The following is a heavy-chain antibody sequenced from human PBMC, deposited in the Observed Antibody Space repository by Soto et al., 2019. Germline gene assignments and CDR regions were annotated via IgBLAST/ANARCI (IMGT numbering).Heavy chain of an antibody. Sequence: PGGSLRLSCAASGFTFSSYGMHWVRQAPGKGLEWVAVISYDGSNKYYADSVKGRFTISRDNSKNTLYLQMNSLRAEDTAVYYCAKAFLGYCSSTSCQTAYYYYGMDVWGQGTTVTVSS. CDR2: ISYDGSNK. V-gene: IGHV3-30*18. D-gene: IGHD2-2*01. CDR3: AKAFLGYCSSTSCQTAYYYYGMDV. J-gene: IGHJ6*02. CDR1: GFTFSSYG.